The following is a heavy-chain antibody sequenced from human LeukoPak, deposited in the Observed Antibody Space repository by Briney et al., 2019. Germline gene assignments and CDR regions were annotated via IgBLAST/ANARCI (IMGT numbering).Heavy chain of an antibody. V-gene: IGHV4-59*12. CDR1: GGSISSYY. Sequence: PSETLSLTCTVSGGSISSYYWNWIRQPPGKGLEWIGYIYYSGSTNYNPSLKSRVTTLVDTSKNQFSLRLSSVTAADTAVYYCAKDLSVVGAHDSFDVWGQGTMVTVSS. J-gene: IGHJ3*01. CDR3: AKDLSVVGAHDSFDV. CDR2: IYYSGST. D-gene: IGHD1-26*01.